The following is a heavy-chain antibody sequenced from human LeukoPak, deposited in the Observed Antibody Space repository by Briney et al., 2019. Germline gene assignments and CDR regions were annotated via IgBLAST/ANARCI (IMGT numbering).Heavy chain of an antibody. CDR2: IYYSGST. Sequence: SETLSLTCTVSGGSISSSSYYWGWIRQPPGKGLEWIGSIYYSGSTYYNPSLKSRGTISIDTSKNQFSLKLSSVTAADTAVYYCARDMGLTPSAFDIWGQGTMVTVSS. CDR3: ARDMGLTPSAFDI. V-gene: IGHV4-39*07. CDR1: GGSISSSSYY. J-gene: IGHJ3*02. D-gene: IGHD1-14*01.